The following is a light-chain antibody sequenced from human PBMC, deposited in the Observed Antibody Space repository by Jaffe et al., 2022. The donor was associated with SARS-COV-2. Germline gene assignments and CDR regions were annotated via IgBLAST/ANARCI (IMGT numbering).Light chain of an antibody. CDR1: QSIGSR. CDR2: AAS. CDR3: QQSYSTLWT. V-gene: IGKV1-39*01. Sequence: DIQMTQSPSSLSASAGDRVTITCRASQSIGSRLNWYQQKPGKAPKLLINAASSLESGVPSRFSGSGSGTDFTLIISSLQPEDFATYYCQQSYSTLWTFGQGTKVEIK. J-gene: IGKJ1*01.